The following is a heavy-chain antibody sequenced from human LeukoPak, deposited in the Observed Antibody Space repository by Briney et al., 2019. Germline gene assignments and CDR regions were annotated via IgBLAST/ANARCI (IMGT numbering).Heavy chain of an antibody. J-gene: IGHJ3*02. D-gene: IGHD4-17*01. CDR2: IHTSGST. Sequence: SETLSLTCTVSGGSISSYYWTWIRQPAGKGLEWIGRIHTSGSTNYNPSLKSRVTMSADTSKNQFSLKLTSVTAADAAVYYCAREGSAGDSEPTGAFDIWGQGTMVTVPS. V-gene: IGHV4-4*07. CDR3: AREGSAGDSEPTGAFDI. CDR1: GGSISSYY.